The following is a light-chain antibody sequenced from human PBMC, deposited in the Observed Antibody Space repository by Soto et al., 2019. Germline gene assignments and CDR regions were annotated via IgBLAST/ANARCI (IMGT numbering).Light chain of an antibody. Sequence: EIVLTQSPATLSFSPGERATLSCRASQSVSSYLAWYQQKPGQAPRLLIYDASNRATGIPARLSGSGSGKEFTLKISSLEPEDFAVYFGQQCSNWLTFGVGTKVDIX. CDR1: QSVSSY. V-gene: IGKV3-11*01. CDR2: DAS. J-gene: IGKJ4*01. CDR3: QQCSNWLT.